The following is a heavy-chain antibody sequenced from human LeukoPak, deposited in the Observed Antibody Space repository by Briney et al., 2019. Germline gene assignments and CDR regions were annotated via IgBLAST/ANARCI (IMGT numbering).Heavy chain of an antibody. Sequence: SETLSLTCTVSGASVSSSYWSWIRQPPGRGLEWIGYIYNRGSTNYNPSLKSRVTISVDTSKNQFSLKPSSVTAADTAVYYCASHLVPGMDLDSWGQGTLVTVSS. CDR1: GASVSSSY. CDR3: ASHLVPGMDLDS. D-gene: IGHD6-13*01. J-gene: IGHJ4*02. V-gene: IGHV4-59*08. CDR2: IYNRGST.